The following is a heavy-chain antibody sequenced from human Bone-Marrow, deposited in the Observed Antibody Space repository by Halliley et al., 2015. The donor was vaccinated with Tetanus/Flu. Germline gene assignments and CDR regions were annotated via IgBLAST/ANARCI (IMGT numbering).Heavy chain of an antibody. J-gene: IGHJ6*02. Sequence: GLVNPSGGSTSYAQKFQGRVTMTRDTSTSTVYMELSSLRSEDPAVYYCARDRRIAVAEYGMDVWGQGTTVTVSS. CDR3: ARDRRIAVAEYGMDV. D-gene: IGHD6-19*01. CDR2: VNPSGGST. V-gene: IGHV1-46*01.